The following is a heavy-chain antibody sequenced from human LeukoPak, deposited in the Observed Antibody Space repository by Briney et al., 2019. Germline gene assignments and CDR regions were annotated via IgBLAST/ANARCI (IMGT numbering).Heavy chain of an antibody. V-gene: IGHV3-23*01. CDR3: AKGITRGTPYYFDY. J-gene: IGHJ4*02. CDR2: ISGSGSST. Sequence: GSLRLSCAASGFTFSSYAMSWVRQASGKGLEGVSAISGSGSSTYSADSVKGRFTISRDNSKNTLYLQMNSLRAEDTAVYYCAKGITRGTPYYFDYWGQGTLVIVSS. CDR1: GFTFSSYA. D-gene: IGHD1-1*01.